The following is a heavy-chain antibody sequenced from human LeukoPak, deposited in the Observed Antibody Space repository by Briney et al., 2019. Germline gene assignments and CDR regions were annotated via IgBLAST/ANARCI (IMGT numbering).Heavy chain of an antibody. J-gene: IGHJ4*02. D-gene: IGHD2-15*01. V-gene: IGHV3-7*04. CDR1: GFTFRSYA. CDR3: EGAVV. CDR2: IKKDGSEK. Sequence: GGSLRLSCAASGFTFRSYALSWVRQAPGKGLEWVANIKKDGSEKNYVDPVKGRFTISRDNARNSLYLQMNNLRAEDTAVYYCEGAVVWGQGTLVTVSS.